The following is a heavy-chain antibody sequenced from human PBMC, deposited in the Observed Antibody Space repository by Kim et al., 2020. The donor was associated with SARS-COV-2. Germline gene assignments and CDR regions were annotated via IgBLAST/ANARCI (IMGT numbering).Heavy chain of an antibody. V-gene: IGHV3-23*01. Sequence: GGSLRLSCAASGFTFSSYAMSWVRQAPGKGLEWVSAISGSGGSTYYADSVKGRFTISRDNSKNTLYLQMNSLRAEDTAVYYCAKDEGLPGYSYGYESLAGAYFDYWGQGTLVTVSS. CDR2: ISGSGGST. D-gene: IGHD5-18*01. CDR1: GFTFSSYA. J-gene: IGHJ4*02. CDR3: AKDEGLPGYSYGYESLAGAYFDY.